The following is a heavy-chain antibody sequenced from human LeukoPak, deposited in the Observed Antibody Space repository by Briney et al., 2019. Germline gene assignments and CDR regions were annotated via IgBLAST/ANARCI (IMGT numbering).Heavy chain of an antibody. CDR3: AGGAGDYTFDY. Sequence: PSETLSLTCTVSGGSISSYYWSWIRQPPGKGLEWIGYIYYSGSTNYNPSLKSQVTISVDTSKNQFSLKLSSVTAADTAVYYCAGGAGDYTFDYWGQGTLVTVSS. D-gene: IGHD4-17*01. V-gene: IGHV4-59*01. CDR1: GGSISSYY. J-gene: IGHJ4*02. CDR2: IYYSGST.